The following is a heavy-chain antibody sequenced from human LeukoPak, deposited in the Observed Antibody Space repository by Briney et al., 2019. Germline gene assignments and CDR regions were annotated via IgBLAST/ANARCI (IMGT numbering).Heavy chain of an antibody. Sequence: GSLRLSCAASGFTFISYWMSWVRQAPGKGLEWVANIKQDGSEKYYVDSVKGRFTISRDNAKNSLYLQMNSLRAEDTAVYYCVRASMAGFDYWGQGTLVTVSS. CDR2: IKQDGSEK. V-gene: IGHV3-7*01. D-gene: IGHD2/OR15-2a*01. J-gene: IGHJ4*02. CDR1: GFTFISYW. CDR3: VRASMAGFDY.